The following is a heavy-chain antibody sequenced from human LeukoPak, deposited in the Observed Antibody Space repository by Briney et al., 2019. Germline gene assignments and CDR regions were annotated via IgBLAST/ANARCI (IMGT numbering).Heavy chain of an antibody. CDR2: ISSSSSYI. J-gene: IGHJ4*02. D-gene: IGHD3-3*01. CDR1: GFTFSSYS. CDR3: ARSRYYDFWSGYYGKYYFDY. Sequence: GGSLRLSCAASGFTFSSYSMNWVRQAPGKGLEWVSSISSSSSYIYYADSVKGRFTISRDNAKHSLYLQMNSLRAEDTAVYYCARSRYYDFWSGYYGKYYFDYWGQGTLVTVSS. V-gene: IGHV3-21*01.